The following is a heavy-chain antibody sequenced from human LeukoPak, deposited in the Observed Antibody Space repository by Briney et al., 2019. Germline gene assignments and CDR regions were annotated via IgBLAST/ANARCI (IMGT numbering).Heavy chain of an antibody. CDR2: IKSKTDGGTT. D-gene: IGHD2-2*01. CDR3: VRDQYCASSSCPGAFDL. V-gene: IGHV3-15*01. Sequence: GGSLRLFCAASGFNFYYDWMSWVRQAPGKGLEWVGRIKSKTDGGTTEYAAPVKGRFTISRDDSRNTLYLQMSSLKTEDTAVYYCVRDQYCASSSCPGAFDLWGQGTVVTVSS. CDR1: GFNFYYDW. J-gene: IGHJ3*01.